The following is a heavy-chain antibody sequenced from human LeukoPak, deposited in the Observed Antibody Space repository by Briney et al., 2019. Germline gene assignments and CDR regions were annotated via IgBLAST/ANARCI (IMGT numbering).Heavy chain of an antibody. CDR1: GGSISSSSYY. CDR3: ASSMTHYYYYGMDV. V-gene: IGHV4-39*01. Sequence: SETLSLTCTVSGGSISSSSYYWGWVRQPPGKGLEWIGSIYYSGSTYYNPSLKSRVTISVDTSKNQFSLKLSSVTAADTAVYYCASSMTHYYYYGMDVWGQGTTVTVSS. J-gene: IGHJ6*02. CDR2: IYYSGST.